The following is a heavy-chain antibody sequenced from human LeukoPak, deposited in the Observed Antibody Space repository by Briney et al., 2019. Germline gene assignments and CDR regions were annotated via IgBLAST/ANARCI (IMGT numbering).Heavy chain of an antibody. CDR3: ARDHRVRGVNVWYFDL. D-gene: IGHD3-10*01. CDR1: GFSISSGYY. Sequence: SETLSLTCTVSGFSISSGYYWGWIRQPPGKGLEWIGSIYYSGSTYYNPSLKSRVTISVDTSKNQFSLKLSSVTAADTAVYYCARDHRVRGVNVWYFDLWGRGTLVTVSS. CDR2: IYYSGST. J-gene: IGHJ2*01. V-gene: IGHV4-38-2*02.